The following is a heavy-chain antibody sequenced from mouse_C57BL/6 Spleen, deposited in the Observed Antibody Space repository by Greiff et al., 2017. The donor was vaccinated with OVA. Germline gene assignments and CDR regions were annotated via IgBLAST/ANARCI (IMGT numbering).Heavy chain of an antibody. J-gene: IGHJ2*01. CDR1: GYTFTDYY. CDR2: INPNNGGT. Sequence: VQLQQSGPELVKPGASVKISCKASGYTFTDYYMNWVKQSHGKSLEWIGDINPNNGGTSYNQKFKGKATLTVDKSSSTAYMELRSLTSEDSAVYYCAREGVYYGSSLDYWGQGTTLTVSS. CDR3: AREGVYYGSSLDY. D-gene: IGHD1-1*01. V-gene: IGHV1-26*01.